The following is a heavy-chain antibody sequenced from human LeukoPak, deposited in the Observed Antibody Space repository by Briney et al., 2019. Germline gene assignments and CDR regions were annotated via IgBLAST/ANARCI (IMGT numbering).Heavy chain of an antibody. CDR3: ATTKWLAYFDY. CDR1: GGSFSGYY. J-gene: IGHJ4*02. D-gene: IGHD6-19*01. CDR2: INHSGST. Sequence: SETLSLTCAVYGGSFSGYYWSWIRQPPGKGLEWIGEINHSGSTNYNPSLKSRVTISVDTSKNQFSLKLSSVTAADTAVYYCATTKWLAYFDYWGQGTLVTVSS. V-gene: IGHV4-34*01.